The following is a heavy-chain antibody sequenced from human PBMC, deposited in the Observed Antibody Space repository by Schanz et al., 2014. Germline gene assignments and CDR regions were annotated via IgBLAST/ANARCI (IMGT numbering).Heavy chain of an antibody. CDR3: VRELSGGTFDY. Sequence: QGHLVQSGAEVKEPGASVQVSCKASGYSFSAYYIHWMRQAPGQGLEWLGRFTHISQKFQGRVTMTRDTSSTTAYMELNSLRSDDTAVYYCVRELSGGTFDYWGQGALVTVSS. CDR1: GYSFSAYY. CDR2: FT. V-gene: IGHV1-2*06. D-gene: IGHD1-1*01. J-gene: IGHJ4*02.